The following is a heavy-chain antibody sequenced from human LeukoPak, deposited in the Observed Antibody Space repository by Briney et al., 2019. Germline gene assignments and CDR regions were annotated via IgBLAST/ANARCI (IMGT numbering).Heavy chain of an antibody. J-gene: IGHJ4*02. V-gene: IGHV3-66*01. D-gene: IGHD3-3*01. CDR3: ACANEGMVINY. Sequence: PGGSLRISCAASGFTVSSNYMSWVRQAPGKGLEWVSVIYSGGSTYYADSVKGRFTISRDNSKNTLYLQMNSLRAEDTAVYYCACANEGMVINYWGQGTLVTVSS. CDR1: GFTVSSNY. CDR2: IYSGGST.